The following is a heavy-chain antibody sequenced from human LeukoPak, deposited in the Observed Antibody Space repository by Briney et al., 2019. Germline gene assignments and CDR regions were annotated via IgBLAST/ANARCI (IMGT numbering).Heavy chain of an antibody. Sequence: PSETLSLTCTVSGGSISSYYWSWIRQPPGKGLEWIGYIYYSGSTNYNPSLKSRVIISVDMSKNQLSLKLSSVTAADTAVYYCARDSRYSSGWGPDYWGQGILVTVSS. CDR1: GGSISSYY. J-gene: IGHJ4*02. V-gene: IGHV4-59*12. CDR2: IYYSGST. CDR3: ARDSRYSSGWGPDY. D-gene: IGHD6-19*01.